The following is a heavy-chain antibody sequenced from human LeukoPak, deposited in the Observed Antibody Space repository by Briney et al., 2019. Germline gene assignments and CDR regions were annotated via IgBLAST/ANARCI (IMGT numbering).Heavy chain of an antibody. CDR3: ARVGWELAYFDY. J-gene: IGHJ4*02. CDR2: INSDGSST. Sequence: GGSLRLSCAASGFTFSSYWMHWVRQAPGKGLVWVSRINSDGSSTTYAESVKGRFTISRENAKNTLYLQMNSLRVDDTAVYYCARVGWELAYFDYWGQGTLVTVSS. V-gene: IGHV3-74*01. CDR1: GFTFSSYW. D-gene: IGHD1-26*01.